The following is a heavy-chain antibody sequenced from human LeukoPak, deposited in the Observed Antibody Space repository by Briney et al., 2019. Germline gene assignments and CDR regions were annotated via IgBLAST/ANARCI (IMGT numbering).Heavy chain of an antibody. D-gene: IGHD6-19*01. V-gene: IGHV3-30*02. J-gene: IGHJ5*02. CDR2: IRYDGSNK. Sequence: GGSLRLSCAASGFSFSSYGMHWVRQAPGKGLEWVAFIRYDGSNKYYADSVKGRFTISRDNSKNTLYLQMNSLRAEDTAVYECAKGPRYSNGPAGSWFDPWGQGTLVTVSS. CDR1: GFSFSSYG. CDR3: AKGPRYSNGPAGSWFDP.